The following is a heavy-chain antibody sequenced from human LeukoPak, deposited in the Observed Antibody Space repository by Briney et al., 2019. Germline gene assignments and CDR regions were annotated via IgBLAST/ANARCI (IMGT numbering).Heavy chain of an antibody. CDR3: ARDSAMVRGRPYYFDY. D-gene: IGHD3-10*01. Sequence: ASVKVSCKASGYTFTSYYIHWVRQAPGQGLEWMGIINPSGGGTSYAQKFQGRVTMTRDTSTSTVYMELSSLRSEDTAVYYCARDSAMVRGRPYYFDYWGQGTLVTVSS. CDR1: GYTFTSYY. CDR2: INPSGGGT. J-gene: IGHJ4*02. V-gene: IGHV1-46*01.